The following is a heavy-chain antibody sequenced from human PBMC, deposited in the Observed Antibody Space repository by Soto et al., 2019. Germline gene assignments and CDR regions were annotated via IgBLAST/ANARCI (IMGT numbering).Heavy chain of an antibody. J-gene: IGHJ6*02. CDR1: GGSISSADYY. CDR3: ARAIVVTIGGMDV. D-gene: IGHD5-12*01. Sequence: SETLSLTCTVSGGSISSADYYWSWVRQPPGKGLEWIGYIYYSGSTFFNPSLKSRVTISKDTSRNQFSLRLNSVTAADTAVYYCARAIVVTIGGMDVWGQGTRSPSP. CDR2: IYYSGST. V-gene: IGHV4-30-4*01.